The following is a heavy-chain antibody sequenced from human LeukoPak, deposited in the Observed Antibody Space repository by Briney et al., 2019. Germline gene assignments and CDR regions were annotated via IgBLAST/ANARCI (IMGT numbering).Heavy chain of an antibody. Sequence: GGSLRLSCAASGLILSTHGMHWVRQAPGKGLEWVAGMWYDGSREDYADSVKGRLTISRDMSKNTLDLQMNSLRVEDTAMFYCARDLSFGSLDFRGQGTLVTVSS. V-gene: IGHV3-33*01. CDR3: ARDLSFGSLDF. J-gene: IGHJ4*02. CDR1: GLILSTHG. D-gene: IGHD1-26*01. CDR2: MWYDGSRE.